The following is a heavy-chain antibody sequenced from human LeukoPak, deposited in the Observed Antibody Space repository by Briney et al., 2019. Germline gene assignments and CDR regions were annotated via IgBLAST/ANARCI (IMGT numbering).Heavy chain of an antibody. J-gene: IGHJ6*03. D-gene: IGHD3-3*01. CDR3: ARDTITIFGVGYMDV. CDR1: GFTFSGYW. Sequence: GGSLRLSCVASGFTFSGYWMSWVRQAPGMGLEWVVHMKQDGSEKYYVDSVKGRFTISKDNAKNSLFLQMNSLRAEDTAVYYCARDTITIFGVGYMDVWGKGTTVTVSS. V-gene: IGHV3-7*01. CDR2: MKQDGSEK.